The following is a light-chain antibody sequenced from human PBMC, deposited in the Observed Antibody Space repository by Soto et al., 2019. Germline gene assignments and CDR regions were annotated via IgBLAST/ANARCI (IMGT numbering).Light chain of an antibody. J-gene: IGKJ1*01. V-gene: IGKV3-20*01. CDR2: GAS. CDR1: QSVSRNY. CDR3: QQYGTSPWT. Sequence: EFVLTQSPGTLSLSPGERATLSCRASQSVSRNYLAWYQQKPGQAPRLLIYGASSRATGIPDRFSGSGSGTDFTLTISRLEPEDFAVYYCQQYGTSPWTFGQGTKVEIK.